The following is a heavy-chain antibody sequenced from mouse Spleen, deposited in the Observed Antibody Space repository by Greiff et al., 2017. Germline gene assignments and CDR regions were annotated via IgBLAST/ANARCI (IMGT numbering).Heavy chain of an antibody. CDR3: ARDTTVDY. V-gene: IGHV1-87*01. J-gene: IGHJ2*01. D-gene: IGHD1-1*01. Sequence: VQLQQSGAELARPGASVKLSCKASGYTFTSYWMQWVKQRPGQGLEWIGAIYPGDGDTRYTQKFKGKATLTADKSSSTAYMQLSSLASEDSAVYYCARDTTVDYWGQGTTLTVSS. CDR1: GYTFTSYW. CDR2: IYPGDGDT.